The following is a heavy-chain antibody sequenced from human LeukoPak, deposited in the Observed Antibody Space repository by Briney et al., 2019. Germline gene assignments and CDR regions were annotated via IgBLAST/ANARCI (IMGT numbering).Heavy chain of an antibody. D-gene: IGHD6-19*01. CDR1: GFTFSSYA. Sequence: PGGSLRLSCAASGFTFSSYAMHWVCQAPGKGLEWVAVISYDGSNKYYADSVKGRFTISRDNSKNTLYLQMNSLRAEDTAVYHCARAPYKAVAGSFDYWGQGTLVTVSS. CDR3: ARAPYKAVAGSFDY. V-gene: IGHV3-30-3*01. CDR2: ISYDGSNK. J-gene: IGHJ4*02.